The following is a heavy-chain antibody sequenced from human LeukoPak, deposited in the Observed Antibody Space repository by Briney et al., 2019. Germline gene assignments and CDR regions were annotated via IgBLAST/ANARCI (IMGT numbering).Heavy chain of an antibody. CDR3: ARDTGDCSSTSCYGGWFEP. J-gene: IGHJ5*02. CDR2: IIPITGIA. V-gene: IGHV1-69*04. CDR1: GGTLSSYA. D-gene: IGHD2-2*01. Sequence: SEKVSCKASGGTLSSYAISWVRQAPGQGLEWMGRIIPITGIANYTQKFQSRVTITPDKSTSTASMGLSTVRAEDTAVYYCARDTGDCSSTSCYGGWFEPWGQGTLVTVSS.